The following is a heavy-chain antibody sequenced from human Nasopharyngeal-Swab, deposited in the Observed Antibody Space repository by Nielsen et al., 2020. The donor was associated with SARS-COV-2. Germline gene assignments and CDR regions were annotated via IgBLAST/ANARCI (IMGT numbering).Heavy chain of an antibody. CDR1: GGSISSGGYY. J-gene: IGHJ5*02. Sequence: SETLSLTCTVSGGSISSGGYYWSWIRQHPGKGLEWIGYIYYSGSTYYSPSLKSRVTISVDTSKNQFSLKLSSVTAADTAVYYCARDKRYGDYGGEGWFDPWGQGTLVTVSS. V-gene: IGHV4-31*03. CDR3: ARDKRYGDYGGEGWFDP. CDR2: IYYSGST. D-gene: IGHD4-17*01.